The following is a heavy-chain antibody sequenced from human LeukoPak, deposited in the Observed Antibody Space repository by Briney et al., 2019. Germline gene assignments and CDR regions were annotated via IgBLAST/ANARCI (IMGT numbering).Heavy chain of an antibody. CDR3: ARDRSFSSPDAFDI. CDR1: GGTFSSYA. D-gene: IGHD6-6*01. CDR2: IIPIFGTA. J-gene: IGHJ3*02. Sequence: SVKVSCKASGGTFSSYAITWVRQAPGQGLEWMGGIIPIFGTAKYAQKFQGRVTITTDESTSTVYMELSSLRSEDTAVYYCARDRSFSSPDAFDIWGQGTMVTVSS. V-gene: IGHV1-69*05.